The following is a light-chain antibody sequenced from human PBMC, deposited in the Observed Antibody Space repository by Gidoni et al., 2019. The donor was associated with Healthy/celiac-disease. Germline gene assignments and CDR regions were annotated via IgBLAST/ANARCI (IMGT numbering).Light chain of an antibody. CDR1: QSISSY. V-gene: IGKV1-39*01. J-gene: IGKJ4*01. Sequence: DIQMNQSPSSLSASVGDRVTRPCRASQSISSYLNWYQQKPGKAPKLLIYAASSLQSGVPSRFSGSGSGTDFTLTISSLQPEDFATYYCQQSYSTPQTFGGGTKVEIK. CDR3: QQSYSTPQT. CDR2: AAS.